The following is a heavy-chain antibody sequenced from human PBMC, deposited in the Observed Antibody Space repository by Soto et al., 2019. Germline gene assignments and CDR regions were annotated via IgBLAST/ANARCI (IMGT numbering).Heavy chain of an antibody. D-gene: IGHD6-13*01. Sequence: PGESLKISCKGSGYSFTSYWISWVRQMPGKGLEWMGRIDPSDSYTNYSPSFQGHVTISADKSISTAYLQWSSLKAADTAMYYCARYLGGYSSPVNGMDVWGQGTPVTVSS. CDR3: ARYLGGYSSPVNGMDV. V-gene: IGHV5-10-1*01. CDR1: GYSFTSYW. CDR2: IDPSDSYT. J-gene: IGHJ6*02.